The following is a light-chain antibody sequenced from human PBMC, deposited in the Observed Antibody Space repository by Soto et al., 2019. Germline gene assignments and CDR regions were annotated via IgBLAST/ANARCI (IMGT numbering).Light chain of an antibody. V-gene: IGLV1-47*02. CDR1: SPNIGTNY. Sequence: QTVVTQPPSASGAPGQRVTISCSGSSPNIGTNYVNWYQKLPGTAPRLLIHTNSRRPSGVPERFSGSKSGTTASLAISGLRAEDEADYYCATWDASVSGGVFGGGTKLTVL. J-gene: IGLJ3*02. CDR2: TNS. CDR3: ATWDASVSGGV.